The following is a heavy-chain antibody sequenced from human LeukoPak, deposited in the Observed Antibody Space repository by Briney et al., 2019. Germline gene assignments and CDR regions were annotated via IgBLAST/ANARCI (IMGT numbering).Heavy chain of an antibody. CDR3: ARSSGSGSYTPYYYGMDV. D-gene: IGHD3-10*01. CDR2: IKQDGSEK. Sequence: GGSLRLSCAASGFTFSSYWMSWVRQAPGKGLEWVANIKQDGSEKYYVDSVKGRFTISRDNAKNSLYLQMNSLRAEDTAVYYCARSSGSGSYTPYYYGMDVWGQGTTVTVSS. CDR1: GFTFSSYW. J-gene: IGHJ6*02. V-gene: IGHV3-7*01.